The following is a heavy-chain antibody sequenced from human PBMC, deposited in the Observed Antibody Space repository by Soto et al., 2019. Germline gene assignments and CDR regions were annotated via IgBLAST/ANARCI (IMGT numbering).Heavy chain of an antibody. V-gene: IGHV4-30-4*01. Sequence: TLPLTCTFSGGSVSSGDYYWIWIRQPPGKGLEWIGYIYYSGRSYYNPSLESRVTISLYTSKNQFSLNLSSVSAADTAVYFCDRGPREMDTPAWFEPRCPGTLVTVSS. CDR3: DRGPREMDTPAWFEP. J-gene: IGHJ5*02. CDR1: GGSVSSGDYY. CDR2: IYYSGRS. D-gene: IGHD2-8*01.